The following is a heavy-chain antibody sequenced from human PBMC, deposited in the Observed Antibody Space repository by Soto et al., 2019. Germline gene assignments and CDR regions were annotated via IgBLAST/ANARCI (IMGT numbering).Heavy chain of an antibody. CDR2: FYYSGST. D-gene: IGHD3-3*01. V-gene: IGHV4-61*08. CDR1: GGSISSGGYY. CDR3: ARGGWRHIDY. Sequence: NPSETLSLTCTVSGGSISSGGYYWSWIRQPPGKGLEWIGYFYYSGSTNYNPSLKSRVTISVDTSKNQFSLKLSSVTAADTAVYYCARGGWRHIDYWGQGTQVTVSS. J-gene: IGHJ4*02.